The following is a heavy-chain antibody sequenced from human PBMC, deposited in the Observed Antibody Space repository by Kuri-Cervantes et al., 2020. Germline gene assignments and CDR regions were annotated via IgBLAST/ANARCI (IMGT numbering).Heavy chain of an antibody. D-gene: IGHD3-10*01. Sequence: GESLKISCAASGFTFSSYAMSWVRQAPGEGLEWVSAISGSGGSTYYADSVKGRFTISRDNSKNTLYLQMNSLRAEDTAVYYCAKVVGSGSYRIDAFDIWGQGTMVTVSS. J-gene: IGHJ3*02. V-gene: IGHV3-23*01. CDR3: AKVVGSGSYRIDAFDI. CDR1: GFTFSSYA. CDR2: ISGSGGST.